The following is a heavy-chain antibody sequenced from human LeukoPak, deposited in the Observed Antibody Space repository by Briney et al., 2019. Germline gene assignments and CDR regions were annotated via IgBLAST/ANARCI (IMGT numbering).Heavy chain of an antibody. D-gene: IGHD3-9*01. V-gene: IGHV3-23*01. CDR3: AKDPQKNDWLFNSAWRY. J-gene: IGHJ4*02. CDR2: ISASGGST. Sequence: GGSLRLSCAASGFTFSSYAMSWVRQAPGKGLEWVSAISASGGSTNNADSVKGRFTISRDNSKSILYLQMNSLRAEDTAVYYCAKDPQKNDWLFNSAWRYWGQGTLVTVSS. CDR1: GFTFSSYA.